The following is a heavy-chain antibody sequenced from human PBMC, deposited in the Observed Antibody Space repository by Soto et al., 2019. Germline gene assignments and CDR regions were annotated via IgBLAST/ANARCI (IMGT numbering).Heavy chain of an antibody. J-gene: IGHJ4*02. CDR3: ARISGYDVVGDY. CDR1: GYTFTSYY. CDR2: INPSGGST. Sequence: ASVKVSCKASGYTFTSYYMHWVRQAPGQGLEWMGIINPSGGSTSYAQKFQGRVTMTRDKSTSTAYMELSSLRSEDTAVYYCARISGYDVVGDYWGQGTLVTVSS. D-gene: IGHD5-12*01. V-gene: IGHV1-46*01.